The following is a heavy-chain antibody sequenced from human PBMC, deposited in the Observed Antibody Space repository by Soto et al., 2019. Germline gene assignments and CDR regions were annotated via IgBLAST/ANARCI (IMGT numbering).Heavy chain of an antibody. D-gene: IGHD1-26*01. Sequence: GGSLRLSCAASGFTFSSYGMHWVRQAPGKGLEWVAVISYDGSNKYYADSVKGRFTISRDNSKNTLYLQMNSLRAEDTAVYYCAKDGGSYLSHWFAPWGQGTLVTVSS. CDR2: ISYDGSNK. CDR3: AKDGGSYLSHWFAP. CDR1: GFTFSSYG. J-gene: IGHJ5*02. V-gene: IGHV3-30*18.